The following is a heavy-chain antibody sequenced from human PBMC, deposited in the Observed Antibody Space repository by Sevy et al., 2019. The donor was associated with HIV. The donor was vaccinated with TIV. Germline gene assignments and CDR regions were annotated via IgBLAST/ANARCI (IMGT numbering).Heavy chain of an antibody. CDR2: ISGSGGSGDKT. V-gene: IGHV3-23*01. D-gene: IGHD3-22*01. Sequence: GGSLRLSCAASGFTFSNYAMNWVRQAPGKGLEWVSGISGSGGSGDKTNYADSVKGRFTISRDDSMNSLYLQLNSLRAEDTAIYYCARKYDSSGYFDYWGQGTLVTVSS. J-gene: IGHJ4*02. CDR3: ARKYDSSGYFDY. CDR1: GFTFSNYA.